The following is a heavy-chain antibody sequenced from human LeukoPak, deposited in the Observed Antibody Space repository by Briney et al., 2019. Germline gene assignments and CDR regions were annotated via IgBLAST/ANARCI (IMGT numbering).Heavy chain of an antibody. CDR1: GFTFTSYT. J-gene: IGHJ6*03. Sequence: GGSLRLSCAASGFTFTSYTMNWVRQAPGKGLAWVSSISSSSNYIYYADSVKGRFTISRDNAKNSLYLQMNSLRAEDTAVYYCAREAVVPYYYYMDVWGKGTTVTVSS. CDR3: AREAVVPYYYYMDV. D-gene: IGHD2-15*01. V-gene: IGHV3-21*01. CDR2: ISSSSNYI.